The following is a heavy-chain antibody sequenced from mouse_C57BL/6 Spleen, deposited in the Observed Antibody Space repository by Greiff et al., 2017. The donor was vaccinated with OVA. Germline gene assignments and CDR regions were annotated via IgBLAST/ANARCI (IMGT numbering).Heavy chain of an antibody. V-gene: IGHV1-67*01. CDR1: GYTFTDYA. J-gene: IGHJ1*03. D-gene: IGHD1-1*01. CDR2: ISTYYGDA. Sequence: VKLVESGPELVRPGVSVKISCKGSGYTFTDYAMHWVKQSHAKSLEWIGVISTYYGDASYNQKFKDKSTMTVDKSSSTAYMELARLTSEDSAVYYCARRGSSWDWYFDVWGTGTTVTVSS. CDR3: ARRGSSWDWYFDV.